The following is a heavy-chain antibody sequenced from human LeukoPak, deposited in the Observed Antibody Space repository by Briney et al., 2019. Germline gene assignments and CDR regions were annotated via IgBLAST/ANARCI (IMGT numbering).Heavy chain of an antibody. CDR2: IYYSGST. V-gene: IGHV4-30-4*01. Sequence: SETLSLTCTVSGGSISSGDYHWSWIRQPPGKGLGWVGYIYYSGSTYYNLSLKSRVTISVDTSKNQFSLKLSSVTAADTAVYYCARRYGSGSSLDYWGQGTLVTVSS. D-gene: IGHD3-10*01. CDR1: GGSISSGDYH. J-gene: IGHJ4*02. CDR3: ARRYGSGSSLDY.